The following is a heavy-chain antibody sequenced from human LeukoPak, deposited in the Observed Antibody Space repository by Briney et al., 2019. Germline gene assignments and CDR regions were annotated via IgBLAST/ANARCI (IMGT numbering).Heavy chain of an antibody. J-gene: IGHJ5*02. CDR3: ARDSATVTNWFDP. V-gene: IGHV3-30*04. CDR1: GFTFSSYA. D-gene: IGHD4-17*01. Sequence: GGSLRLSCAASGFTFSSYAMHWVRQAPGKGLEWVAVISYDGSNKYYADSVKGRFTISRDNSKNTLYLQMNSLRAEDTAVYYCARDSATVTNWFDPWGQGTLVTVSS. CDR2: ISYDGSNK.